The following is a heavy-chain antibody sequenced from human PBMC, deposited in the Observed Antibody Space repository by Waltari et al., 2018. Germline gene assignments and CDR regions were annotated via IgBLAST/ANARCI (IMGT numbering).Heavy chain of an antibody. J-gene: IGHJ5*02. CDR3: ARHIDSIRSA. CDR2: INPKSGAT. V-gene: IGHV1-2*06. Sequence: QVQLVQSGAEVKKPGASVKVSCKASGYTFTDSFIDWGRHAPGQGLEGMGRINPKSGATTYPQKLQGRITMTRDTSIGTAYMELGPVTSDDTALYYCARHIDSIRSAWGQGTLVTVSS. CDR1: GYTFTDSF. D-gene: IGHD2-21*01.